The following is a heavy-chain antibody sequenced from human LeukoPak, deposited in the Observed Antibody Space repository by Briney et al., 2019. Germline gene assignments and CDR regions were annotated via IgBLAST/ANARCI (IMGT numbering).Heavy chain of an antibody. J-gene: IGHJ4*02. CDR1: GFTFSGYE. V-gene: IGHV3-48*03. D-gene: IGHD6-19*01. Sequence: GGSLRLSCAASGFTFSGYEMNWVRQAPGKGLEWVSYISSSGSTIYYANSVKGRFTISRDNAKSSLYLQMNSLRVEDTAVYYCARGPHPYTSGWYHFDYWGQGTLVTVSS. CDR2: ISSSGSTI. CDR3: ARGPHPYTSGWYHFDY.